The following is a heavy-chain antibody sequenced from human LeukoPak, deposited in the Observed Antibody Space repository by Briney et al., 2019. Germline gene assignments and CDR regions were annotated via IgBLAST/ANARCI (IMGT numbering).Heavy chain of an antibody. J-gene: IGHJ4*02. Sequence: SETLSLTCAVYGGSFSGYYWSWIRQPPGKGLEWIGEINHSGSTNYNPSLKSRVTISVDTSKNQFSLKLSFVTAADTAVYYCARSHGGKYYYDSSGYYHYFDYWGQGTLVTVSS. CDR3: ARSHGGKYYYDSSGYYHYFDY. V-gene: IGHV4-34*01. CDR1: GGSFSGYY. D-gene: IGHD3-22*01. CDR2: INHSGST.